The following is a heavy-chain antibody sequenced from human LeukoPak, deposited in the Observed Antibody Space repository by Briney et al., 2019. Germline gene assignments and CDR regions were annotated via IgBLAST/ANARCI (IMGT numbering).Heavy chain of an antibody. CDR2: IIPIFGTA. D-gene: IGHD6-13*01. J-gene: IGHJ4*02. CDR1: GGTFSSYA. V-gene: IGHV1-69*13. Sequence: ASVKVSCKASGGTFSSYAISWVRQAPGQGLEWMGGIIPIFGTANYAQKFQGRVTITADESTSTAYMELSSLRSEDAAVYYCARDIAAAGGGYWGQGTLVTVSS. CDR3: ARDIAAAGGGY.